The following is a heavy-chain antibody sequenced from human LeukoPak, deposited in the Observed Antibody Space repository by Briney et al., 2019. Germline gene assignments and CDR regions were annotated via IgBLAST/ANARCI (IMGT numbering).Heavy chain of an antibody. J-gene: IGHJ4*02. V-gene: IGHV1-18*01. Sequence: ASVKVSCKASGYTFTSYGISWVRQAPGQGLEWMGWISAYNGNTNYAQKLQGRVTMTTDTSTSTAYMELRSLRSDDTAVYYCARGVDYDILTGSYYFDYWGQGTLVTVSS. CDR2: ISAYNGNT. CDR3: ARGVDYDILTGSYYFDY. D-gene: IGHD3-9*01. CDR1: GYTFTSYG.